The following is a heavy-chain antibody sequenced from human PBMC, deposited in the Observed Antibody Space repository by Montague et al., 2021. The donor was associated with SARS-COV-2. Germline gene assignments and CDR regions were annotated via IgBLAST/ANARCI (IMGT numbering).Heavy chain of an antibody. J-gene: IGHJ6*02. CDR3: ASVTEVAIRTYSYYKMDV. Sequence: TLSLTCTVSGGSVNSGNYYWSWIRQPAGKRLEWMGRISTSGNTNYHPSLKRRLSTLVDTSKNQFSLNLRSVTAADTAVYYCASVTEVAIRTYSYYKMDVWGPGTTGTVSS. CDR2: ISTSGNT. CDR1: GGSVNSGNYY. D-gene: IGHD2-21*01. V-gene: IGHV4-61*02.